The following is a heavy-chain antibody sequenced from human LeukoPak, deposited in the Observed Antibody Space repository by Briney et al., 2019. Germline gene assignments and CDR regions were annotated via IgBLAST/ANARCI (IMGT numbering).Heavy chain of an antibody. V-gene: IGHV1-18*01. CDR2: IRDYNGNT. CDR3: ARSEDIVVVVAATSSYYFDY. J-gene: IGHJ4*02. Sequence: ASVKVSCKASGYTFTSYGISWVRQAPGQGLEWMGWIRDYNGNTNYAQKLQGRVTMTTDTSTSTAYMELRSLRSDDTAVYYCARSEDIVVVVAATSSYYFDYWGQGTLVTVSS. D-gene: IGHD2-15*01. CDR1: GYTFTSYG.